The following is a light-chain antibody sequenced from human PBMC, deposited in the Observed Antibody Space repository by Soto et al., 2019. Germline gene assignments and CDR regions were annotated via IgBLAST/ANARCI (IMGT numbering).Light chain of an antibody. J-gene: IGKJ1*01. V-gene: IGKV3D-20*02. CDR1: QSFSSRY. CDR3: QQRTDRPPWT. Sequence: EIVLTQSPGTLSLSPGESASLSCTASQSFSSRYLAWYQQKPGQAPRLLIYGASSRATGIPDRFSGSGSGTDFTLTIDRLEPEDFAVYYCQQRTDRPPWTFGQGTKVDIK. CDR2: GAS.